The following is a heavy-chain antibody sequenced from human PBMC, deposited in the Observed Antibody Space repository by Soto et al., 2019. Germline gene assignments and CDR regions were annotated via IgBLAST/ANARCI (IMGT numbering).Heavy chain of an antibody. CDR2: IYPTGNT. CDR1: GGSISSSGYC. CDR3: ARVRPYTAYWFDP. D-gene: IGHD2-2*02. Sequence: LSLTCAVSGGSISSSGYCWTWIRQPPGKGLEWIGYIYPTGNTYYSPSLKSRVTISVDKSSNHLSLELNSVTAADTAVYYCARVRPYTAYWFDPWGPGTLVTVSS. J-gene: IGHJ5*02. V-gene: IGHV4-30-2*01.